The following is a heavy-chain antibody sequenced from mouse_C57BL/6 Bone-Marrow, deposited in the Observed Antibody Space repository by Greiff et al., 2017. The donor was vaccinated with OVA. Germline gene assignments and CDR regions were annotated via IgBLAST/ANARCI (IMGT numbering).Heavy chain of an antibody. Sequence: VQLQQSGAELVKPGASVKLSCKASGYTFTSYWMHWVKQRPGQGLEWIGMIHPNSGSTNYNEKFKSKATLTVDKSSSTAYMQLSSLTSEDSAVYYCARGGNYGYYFDYWGQGTTLTVSS. J-gene: IGHJ2*01. CDR1: GYTFTSYW. D-gene: IGHD2-1*01. CDR3: ARGGNYGYYFDY. CDR2: IHPNSGST. V-gene: IGHV1-64*01.